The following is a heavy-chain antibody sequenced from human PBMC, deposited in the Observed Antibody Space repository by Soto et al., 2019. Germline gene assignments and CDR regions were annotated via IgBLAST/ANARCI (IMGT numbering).Heavy chain of an antibody. CDR1: GGSISNYY. J-gene: IGHJ4*02. V-gene: IGHV4-59*01. CDR2: IYYSGST. CDR3: ARARGRDGYNLFDY. D-gene: IGHD5-12*01. Sequence: PSETLSLTCTVSGGSISNYYWSWIRQPPGKGLEWIGYIYYSGSTNYNPSLKSRVTISVDTSKNQFSLKLSSVTAADTAVYYCARARGRDGYNLFDYWGQGTLVTVSS.